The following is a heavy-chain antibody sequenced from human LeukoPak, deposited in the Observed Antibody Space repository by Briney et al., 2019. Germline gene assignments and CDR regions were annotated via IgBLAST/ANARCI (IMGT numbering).Heavy chain of an antibody. V-gene: IGHV3-23*01. CDR1: GFTFSSYA. CDR3: AKARYFDWLLPLDY. D-gene: IGHD3-9*01. J-gene: IGHJ4*02. CDR2: ISGSGSST. Sequence: PGGSLRLSCAASGFTFSSYAMSWVRQAPGKGLEWVSAISGSGSSTYYADSVKGRFTISRDNSKNTLYLQMNSLRAEDTAAYYCAKARYFDWLLPLDYWGQGTLVTVSS.